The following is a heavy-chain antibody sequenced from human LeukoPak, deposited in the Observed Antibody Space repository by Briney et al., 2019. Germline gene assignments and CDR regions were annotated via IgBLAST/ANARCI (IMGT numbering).Heavy chain of an antibody. CDR2: IYSGGST. D-gene: IGHD1-26*01. CDR3: ARDPYSGSYGNYYYYFMDV. Sequence: GGSLRLSCAASKFTVSSKYMSWVRQAPGKGLEWVSVIYSGGSTHYADSVKGRFTISRDNSKNTLYLQMNSLRAEDTAVYYCARDPYSGSYGNYYYYFMDVWGKGTTVTISS. CDR1: KFTVSSKY. V-gene: IGHV3-66*01. J-gene: IGHJ6*03.